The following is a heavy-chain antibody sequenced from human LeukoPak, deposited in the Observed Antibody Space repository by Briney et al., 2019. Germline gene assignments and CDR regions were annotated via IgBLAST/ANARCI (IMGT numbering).Heavy chain of an antibody. Sequence: GASVKVSCKASGYTFTGYYMHWVRQAPGQGLEWLGWINAYNRNKKNAPRLQGRVIMTIDTSTSTAYMELRSLRSDDTAMYYCARDLLRYDDYGKEGFDIWGQGTMVTVSS. D-gene: IGHD4-17*01. CDR3: ARDLLRYDDYGKEGFDI. V-gene: IGHV1-18*04. CDR1: GYTFTGYY. CDR2: INAYNRNK. J-gene: IGHJ3*02.